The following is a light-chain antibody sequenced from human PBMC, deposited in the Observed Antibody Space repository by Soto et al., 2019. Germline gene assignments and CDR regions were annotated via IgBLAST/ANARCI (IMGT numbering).Light chain of an antibody. CDR3: QQYGSSPTWT. Sequence: IVMKQSAAALSVSQWESATLSCGASQSVSSNLAWYQQKPGQAPRLLLYGASTRATGIPDRLSGSGSGTDFTLTISRLEPEDSAVYYCQQYGSSPTWTCGQGTNVDI. V-gene: IGKV3-20*01. CDR1: QSVSSN. J-gene: IGKJ1*01. CDR2: GAS.